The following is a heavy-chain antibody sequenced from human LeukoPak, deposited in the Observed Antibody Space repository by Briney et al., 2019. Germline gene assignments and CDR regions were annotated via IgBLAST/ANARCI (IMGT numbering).Heavy chain of an antibody. CDR1: GGSISSSSYY. V-gene: IGHV4-39*01. CDR3: ARVFWSGYYLPYYFDY. J-gene: IGHJ4*02. Sequence: SETLSLTCTVSGGSISSSSYYWGWIRQPPGKRLEWIGSIYYSGSTYYNPSLKSRVTISVDTSKNQFSLKLSSVTAADTAVYYCARVFWSGYYLPYYFDYWGQGTLVTVSS. CDR2: IYYSGST. D-gene: IGHD3-3*01.